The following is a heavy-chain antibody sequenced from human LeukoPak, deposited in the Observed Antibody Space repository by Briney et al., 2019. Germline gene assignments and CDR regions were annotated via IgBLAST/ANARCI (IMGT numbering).Heavy chain of an antibody. V-gene: IGHV3-30*18. CDR3: AKEGCSGGSCYFLGFDI. D-gene: IGHD2-15*01. CDR2: ISYDGSNK. J-gene: IGHJ3*02. CDR1: GFTFSSYG. Sequence: GGSLRLSCAASGFTFSSYGMHWVRQAPGKGLEWVAVISYDGSNKYYADSVKGRFTISRDNSKNTLYLQMNSLRAEDTAVYYCAKEGCSGGSCYFLGFDIWGQGTMVTVSS.